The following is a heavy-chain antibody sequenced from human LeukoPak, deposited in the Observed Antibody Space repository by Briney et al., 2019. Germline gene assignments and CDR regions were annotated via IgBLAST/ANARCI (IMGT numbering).Heavy chain of an antibody. CDR1: GGSFSGNN. Sequence: PSETLSLTCAVYGGSFSGNNWSWIRQPPGKGLEWIGKINHSGGTNYNPSLKSRVTISVDTSKNQFSLKLNSMTAADTAVYYCARGHGIEVAPTGWSDSWGQGILVTVSS. CDR2: INHSGGT. J-gene: IGHJ5*01. V-gene: IGHV4-34*01. CDR3: ARGHGIEVAPTGWSDS. D-gene: IGHD6-19*01.